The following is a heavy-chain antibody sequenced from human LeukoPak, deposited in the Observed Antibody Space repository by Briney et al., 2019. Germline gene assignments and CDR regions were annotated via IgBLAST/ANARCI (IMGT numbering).Heavy chain of an antibody. CDR2: ILYDGSNK. D-gene: IGHD6-13*01. J-gene: IGHJ4*02. V-gene: IGHV3-30*02. Sequence: GGSLRLSCAASGFTFSTYGIHWVRQAPGKGLEWVAFILYDGSNKYYADSVKGRFTISRDNSKNTLYLQMNSLRPEDTAVYYCAKGSSWYIDCCGQGTLVTVS. CDR1: GFTFSTYG. CDR3: AKGSSWYIDC.